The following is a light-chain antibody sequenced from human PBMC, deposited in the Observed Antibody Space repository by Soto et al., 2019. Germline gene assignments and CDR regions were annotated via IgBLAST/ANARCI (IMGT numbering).Light chain of an antibody. CDR1: QSVSSN. CDR2: GAS. V-gene: IGKV3-15*01. CDR3: QQRSNWPPIT. Sequence: EIVMTQSPATLSVSPGERATISCRASQSVSSNLAWYQQKPCQAPRLLIYGASTRATGIPARFSGSGSETDFTLTISSLQPEDFAVYYCQQRSNWPPITFGQGTRLEIK. J-gene: IGKJ5*01.